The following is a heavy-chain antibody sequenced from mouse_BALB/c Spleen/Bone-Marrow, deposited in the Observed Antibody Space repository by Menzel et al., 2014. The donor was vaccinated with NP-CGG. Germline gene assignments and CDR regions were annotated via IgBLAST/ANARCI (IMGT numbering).Heavy chain of an antibody. CDR1: GFAFSSYD. V-gene: IGHV5-9-3*01. D-gene: IGHD1-1*01. Sequence: EVHLVESGGGLVKPGGSLKLSCAASGFAFSSYDMSWVRQTPEKRLEWVAYISSGGSYTYYPDSVKGRFTISRDNAKNTLYLQMSSLRSEDTAMYYCARPPYYGSSEWYFDVWGAGTTVTVSS. CDR3: ARPPYYGSSEWYFDV. CDR2: ISSGGSYT. J-gene: IGHJ1*01.